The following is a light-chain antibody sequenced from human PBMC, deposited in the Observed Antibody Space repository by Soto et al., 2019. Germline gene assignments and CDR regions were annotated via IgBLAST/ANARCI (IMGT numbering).Light chain of an antibody. CDR2: GAS. CDR1: QSVSSNY. Sequence: EIVLTQSPGTLSLSPGERATLSCRASQSVSSNYITWYQQKPGQAPRRLIFGASSRATGIPDRFSGSGSGTDFTLTISRLEPEDFAVYYCQQRLSWPITFGQGTRLEI. CDR3: QQRLSWPIT. V-gene: IGKV3D-20*02. J-gene: IGKJ5*01.